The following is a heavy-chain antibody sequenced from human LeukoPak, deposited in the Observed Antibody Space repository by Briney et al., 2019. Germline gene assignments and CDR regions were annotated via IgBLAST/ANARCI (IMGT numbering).Heavy chain of an antibody. Sequence: GGSLRLSCAASGFTFSSYAMSWVRQAPGKGLEWVSAISGSGGSTYYADSVKGRFTISRDDSENTLYLQMNSLRAEDTAVYYCAKDDGPRGYSYGLFDYWGQGTLVTVSS. CDR3: AKDDGPRGYSYGLFDY. J-gene: IGHJ4*02. D-gene: IGHD5-18*01. CDR1: GFTFSSYA. V-gene: IGHV3-23*01. CDR2: ISGSGGST.